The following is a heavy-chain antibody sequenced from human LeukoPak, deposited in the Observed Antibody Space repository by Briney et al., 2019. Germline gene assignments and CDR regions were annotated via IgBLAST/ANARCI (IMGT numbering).Heavy chain of an antibody. V-gene: IGHV1-69*13. J-gene: IGHJ4*02. CDR1: GGTFNSYA. D-gene: IGHD3-22*01. CDR3: ARHSGYHSTMYLDY. CDR2: ITAIFRTT. Sequence: ASVKVSCKTSGGTFNSYAISWVRQAPGQGLEWMGGITAIFRTTNYAQKFQGRVTITADESMSTVYMELSSLRSEDTAVYYCARHSGYHSTMYLDYWGQGTLVTVSS.